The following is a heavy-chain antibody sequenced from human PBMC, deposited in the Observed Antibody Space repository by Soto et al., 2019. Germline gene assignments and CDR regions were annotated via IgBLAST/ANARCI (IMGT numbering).Heavy chain of an antibody. Sequence: PSETLSLTCSVSGGPISTSRSYWAWIRQPPGKGLEWLANIFYSGSTFYNPSLASRVSVSVDTSKNEFSLKLRSVTAADTAVYYCARQPTTGDTDLWFEPWGQGTLVTVSS. CDR1: GGPISTSRSY. CDR3: ARQPTTGDTDLWFEP. CDR2: IFYSGST. J-gene: IGHJ5*02. V-gene: IGHV4-39*01. D-gene: IGHD2-21*01.